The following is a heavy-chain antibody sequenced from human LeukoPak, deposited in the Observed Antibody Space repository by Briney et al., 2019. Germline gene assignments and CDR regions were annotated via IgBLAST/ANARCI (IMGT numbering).Heavy chain of an antibody. V-gene: IGHV1-2*02. D-gene: IGHD3-3*01. CDR3: ARSAAGVDYMDV. Sequence: ASVKVSCKASGYTFNVYYMHWVRQAPGQGLEWMGWINPNSGGTNFAQKFQGRVTMTRDTSISTAYMELSRLRSDDTAVYYCARSAAGVDYMDVWGKGTTVTVSS. CDR1: GYTFNVYY. J-gene: IGHJ6*03. CDR2: INPNSGGT.